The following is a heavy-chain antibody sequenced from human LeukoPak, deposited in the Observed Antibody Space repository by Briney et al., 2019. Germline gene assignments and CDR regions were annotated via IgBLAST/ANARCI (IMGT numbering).Heavy chain of an antibody. CDR2: IYPGDSDT. J-gene: IGHJ4*02. D-gene: IGHD2-15*01. V-gene: IGHV5-51*01. Sequence: GXXLKISFQGSGXXFTRYWIGWGRPLPGKGLGWMGIIYPGDSDTRYSPSFQGQVTISADKSISTAYLQWSSLKASDTAMYYCATRINGATAFDFWGQGTLVTVSS. CDR3: ATRINGATAFDF. CDR1: GXXFTRYW.